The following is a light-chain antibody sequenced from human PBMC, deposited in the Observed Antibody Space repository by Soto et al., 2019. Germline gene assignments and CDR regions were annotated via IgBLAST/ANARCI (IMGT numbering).Light chain of an antibody. Sequence: EIVMTQSPATLSVSPGERATLSCRASQSVSSNLAWYQHKPGQAPRLLIYRASTRATGVPARFSGSGSGTEFTLTISSLLSEDFAVYYCQQSHKWPLTFGGGTKAEIK. CDR2: RAS. CDR3: QQSHKWPLT. CDR1: QSVSSN. J-gene: IGKJ4*01. V-gene: IGKV3-15*01.